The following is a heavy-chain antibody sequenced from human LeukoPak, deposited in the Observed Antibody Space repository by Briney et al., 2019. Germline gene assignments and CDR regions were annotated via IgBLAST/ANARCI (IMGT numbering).Heavy chain of an antibody. V-gene: IGHV1-46*01. CDR3: ARWDYGDYDLDY. D-gene: IGHD4-17*01. Sequence: ASVEVSCKASGYTFTNYFVHWVRQAPGQGLEWMGIINPSGGSTSYAQKFQGRVIMTRDMSTSTVYMELSSLRSEDTAVYYCARWDYGDYDLDYWGQGTLVTVSS. CDR2: INPSGGST. J-gene: IGHJ4*02. CDR1: GYTFTNYF.